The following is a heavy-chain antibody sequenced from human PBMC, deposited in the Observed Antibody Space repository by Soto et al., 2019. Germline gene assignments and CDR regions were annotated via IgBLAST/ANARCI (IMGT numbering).Heavy chain of an antibody. V-gene: IGHV1-18*01. J-gene: IGHJ3*02. CDR2: ISAYNGNT. CDR3: ARGSSGWYSLDAFDS. D-gene: IGHD6-19*01. CDR1: GYTFTSYC. Sequence: ASVKVSCKASGYTFTSYCISWVRQAPGQGLEWMGWISAYNGNTNYAQKLQGRVTMTTDTSTSTAYMELRSLRSDDTAVYYCARGSSGWYSLDAFDSWGQGTMVTVSS.